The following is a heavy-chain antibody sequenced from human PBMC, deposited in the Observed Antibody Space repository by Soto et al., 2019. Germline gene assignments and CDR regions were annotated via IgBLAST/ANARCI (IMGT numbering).Heavy chain of an antibody. CDR3: ARGDCSGGSCYSSAMDV. CDR2: INHSGST. Sequence: QVQLQQWGAGLLKPSETLSLTCAVYGGSFSGYFWSWIRQPPGKGLEWIGEINHSGSTNYNPSLKCRVTISVDTSKNQCSLKLSSVTGAVTAVYYCARGDCSGGSCYSSAMDVWGKGTTVTVSS. V-gene: IGHV4-34*01. D-gene: IGHD2-15*01. CDR1: GGSFSGYF. J-gene: IGHJ6*03.